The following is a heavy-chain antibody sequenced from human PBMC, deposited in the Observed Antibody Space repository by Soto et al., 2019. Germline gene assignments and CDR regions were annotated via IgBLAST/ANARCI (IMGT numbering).Heavy chain of an antibody. V-gene: IGHV3-64D*06. Sequence: EVQLVESGGGLVQPGGSLRLSCSASGFTFSSYALHWVRQAPGKGLEYVSTITSNGQNTYYAESVKGRFTISRDTSKSTLFLQMTSLRPEDTAMYYCAKYFDDWGQGTLVTVSS. J-gene: IGHJ4*02. CDR3: AKYFDD. CDR1: GFTFSSYA. CDR2: ITSNGQNT.